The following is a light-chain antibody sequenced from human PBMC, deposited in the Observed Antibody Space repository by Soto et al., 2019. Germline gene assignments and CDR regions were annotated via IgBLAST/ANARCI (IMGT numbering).Light chain of an antibody. V-gene: IGKV1-33*01. J-gene: IGKJ4*01. CDR3: QQSFAAPST. Sequence: DIQMTQSPSSLSASVGDRVTITCRAAEGITIYLNWYQQKLGQAPNLLIYDASNLQTGVPSRFRGSGSGTDFIFTITSLQPEDVATYYCQQSFAAPSTFGGGTQVDIK. CDR1: EGITIY. CDR2: DAS.